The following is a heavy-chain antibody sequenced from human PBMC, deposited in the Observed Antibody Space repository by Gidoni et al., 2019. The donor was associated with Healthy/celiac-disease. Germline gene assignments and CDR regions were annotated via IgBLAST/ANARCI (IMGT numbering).Heavy chain of an antibody. Sequence: EVQLVQSGAEVKKPGESLTISCEGSGSSFSNYWIGWVRQMPGNGLECLGLIYPGDSDTKYSPTFQGKVTISADKASRTAYLQWSSLTASDTAIYYCARSGVSGYGMDVWGQGTPVTVSS. J-gene: IGHJ6*02. D-gene: IGHD3-10*01. V-gene: IGHV5-51*01. CDR3: ARSGVSGYGMDV. CDR2: IYPGDSDT. CDR1: GSSFSNYW.